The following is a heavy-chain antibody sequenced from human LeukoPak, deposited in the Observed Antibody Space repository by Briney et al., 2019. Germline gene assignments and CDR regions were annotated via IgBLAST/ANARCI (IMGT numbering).Heavy chain of an antibody. D-gene: IGHD5-24*01. Sequence: GGSLRLSCAASGFTFSSYAMHWVRQAPGKGLEWVAVIPYDGSNKYYADSVKGRFTISRDNSKNTLYLQMNSLRAEDTAVYYCARDLGDGYNRFYYGMDVWGQGTTVTVSS. CDR2: IPYDGSNK. CDR3: ARDLGDGYNRFYYGMDV. V-gene: IGHV3-30-3*01. CDR1: GFTFSSYA. J-gene: IGHJ6*02.